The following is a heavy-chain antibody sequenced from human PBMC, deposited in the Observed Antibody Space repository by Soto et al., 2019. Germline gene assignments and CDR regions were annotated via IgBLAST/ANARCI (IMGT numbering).Heavy chain of an antibody. J-gene: IGHJ5*02. CDR3: ARHGTREAIIAVAGTNWFDP. V-gene: IGHV4-39*01. CDR1: GGSISSSSYY. CDR2: IYYSGST. Sequence: QLQLQESGPGLVKPSETLSLTCTVSGGSISSSSYYWGWIRQPPGKGLEWIGSIYYSGSTYYNPSLKSRVTISVDTSKNQFSLKLSSVTAADTAVYYCARHGTREAIIAVAGTNWFDPWGQGTLVTVSS. D-gene: IGHD6-19*01.